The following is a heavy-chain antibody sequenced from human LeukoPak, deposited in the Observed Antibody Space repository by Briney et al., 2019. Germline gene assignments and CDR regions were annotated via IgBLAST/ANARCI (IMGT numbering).Heavy chain of an antibody. V-gene: IGHV1-18*01. D-gene: IGHD4-17*01. CDR1: GYTFTSYG. J-gene: IGHJ4*02. Sequence: ASVKVSCKASGYTFTSYGISWVRQAPGQGLEWMGWISAYNGNTNYAQKLQGRVTMTTDTSTCTAYMELRSLRSDDTAVYYCARDRRPDYGDYVSYFDYWGQGTLVTVSS. CDR2: ISAYNGNT. CDR3: ARDRRPDYGDYVSYFDY.